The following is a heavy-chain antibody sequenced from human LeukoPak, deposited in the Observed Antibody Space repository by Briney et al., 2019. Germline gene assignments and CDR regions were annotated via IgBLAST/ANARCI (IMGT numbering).Heavy chain of an antibody. D-gene: IGHD3-22*01. Sequence: GGSLRLSCAASGFTFSSYGMHWVRQAPGKGVEWVAFIRYDGSNKYYADSVKGRFTISRDNSKNTLYLQMNSLRAEDTAVYYCAKGDSSGYYYFDYWGQGTLVTVSS. CDR1: GFTFSSYG. CDR2: IRYDGSNK. CDR3: AKGDSSGYYYFDY. V-gene: IGHV3-30*02. J-gene: IGHJ4*02.